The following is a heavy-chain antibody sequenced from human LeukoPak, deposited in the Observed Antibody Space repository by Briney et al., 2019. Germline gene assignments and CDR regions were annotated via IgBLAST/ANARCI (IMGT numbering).Heavy chain of an antibody. D-gene: IGHD3-10*01. CDR2: IYYSGST. CDR1: GGSISSGDYY. J-gene: IGHJ5*02. Sequence: SETLSLTCTVSGGSISSGDYYWSWIRQPPGTGLEWIGYIYYSGSTYYNPSLKSRVTISVDTSKNQFSLKLSSVTAADTAVYYCARVYYGSGSYHWFDPWGQGTLVTVSS. V-gene: IGHV4-30-4*08. CDR3: ARVYYGSGSYHWFDP.